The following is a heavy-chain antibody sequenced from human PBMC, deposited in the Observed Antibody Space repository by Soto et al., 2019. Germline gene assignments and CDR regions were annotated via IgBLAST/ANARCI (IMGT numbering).Heavy chain of an antibody. D-gene: IGHD2-2*01. J-gene: IGHJ4*02. Sequence: PGWSLRLSCASSVFTFISYAMNWVRQAPGKGLEWVALISFDGSNKYYADSVKGRFTISRDSSKNTLYLQMNSLRDADTAFYYCGRCSSTSCHLGSDYWGQGTLVTVSS. V-gene: IGHV3-30-3*01. CDR2: ISFDGSNK. CDR1: VFTFISYA. CDR3: GRCSSTSCHLGSDY.